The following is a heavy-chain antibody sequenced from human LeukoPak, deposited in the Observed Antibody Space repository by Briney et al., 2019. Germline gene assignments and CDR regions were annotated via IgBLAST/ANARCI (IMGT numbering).Heavy chain of an antibody. Sequence: SETLSLTCTVSGGSISSSSYYWGWIRQPPGKGLEWIGSIYYSGSTYYNPSLKSRVTISVDTSKNQFSLKLSSVTAADTAVYYCAREVYYYDSSGYYPLDYWGQGTLVTVSS. CDR2: IYYSGST. CDR1: GGSISSSSYY. D-gene: IGHD3-22*01. J-gene: IGHJ4*02. CDR3: AREVYYYDSSGYYPLDY. V-gene: IGHV4-39*07.